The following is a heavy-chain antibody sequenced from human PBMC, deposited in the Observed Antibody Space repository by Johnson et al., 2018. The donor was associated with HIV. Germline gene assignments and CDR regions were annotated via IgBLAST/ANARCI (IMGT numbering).Heavy chain of an antibody. V-gene: IGHV3-7*05. CDR3: VRNGERGIAVAEDAFDI. Sequence: VQLVESGGGLVQPGGSLRLSCVVSGISFSDHYMDWVRQAPGKGLEWVANVNQEGSEKHYVDSVKGRFTISRDNAKNSLFLQVSSLRGDDTAVYYCVRNGERGIAVAEDAFDIWGQGTMVTVSS. CDR1: GISFSDHY. J-gene: IGHJ3*02. CDR2: VNQEGSEK. D-gene: IGHD6-19*01.